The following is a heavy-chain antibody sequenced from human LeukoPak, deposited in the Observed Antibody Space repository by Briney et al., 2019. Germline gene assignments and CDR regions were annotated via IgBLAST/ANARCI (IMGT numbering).Heavy chain of an antibody. CDR3: ARTTPTVTTSSDL. J-gene: IGHJ2*01. V-gene: IGHV3-53*01. CDR2: TYSAGRS. D-gene: IGHD4-17*01. Sequence: GGSLRLSCAASGLTVSSNCMSWVRQAPGKGLEWVSVTYSAGRSFYADSVKGRFTVSTDNSKNTLYLQMSSLRAEDTALYYCARTTPTVTTSSDLWGRGTLVTASS. CDR1: GLTVSSNC.